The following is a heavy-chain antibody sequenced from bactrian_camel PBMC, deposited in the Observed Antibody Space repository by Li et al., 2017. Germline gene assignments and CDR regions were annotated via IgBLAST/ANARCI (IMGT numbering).Heavy chain of an antibody. CDR1: EHMSSKYC. V-gene: IGHV3S1*01. J-gene: IGHJ4*01. CDR3: AAGGSWSNF. CDR2: LRTGGDDT. Sequence: VQLVESGGGSVHVGGSLRLSCEASEHMSSKYCLAWFRQAPGKECEGVAALRTGGDDTWYADPVKGRFTISRDNAKNTLLLQLNSLKTEDTAMYYCAAGGSWSNFWGQGTQVTVS. D-gene: IGHD6*01.